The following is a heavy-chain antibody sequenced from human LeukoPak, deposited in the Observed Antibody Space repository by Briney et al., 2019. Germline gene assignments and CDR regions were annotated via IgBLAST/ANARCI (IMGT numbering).Heavy chain of an antibody. CDR2: IDSDGSST. CDR3: ARGSYCSSTTCGNFDY. CDR1: GFTFSSYW. V-gene: IGHV3-74*01. D-gene: IGHD2-2*01. Sequence: PGGSLRLSCAASGFTFSSYWMHWVRHAPGKGLVWVSRIDSDGSSTGYADSVKGRFTISRDNAKNTLYLQMNSLSAEDTAVYYCARGSYCSSTTCGNFDYWGQGTLVTVSS. J-gene: IGHJ4*02.